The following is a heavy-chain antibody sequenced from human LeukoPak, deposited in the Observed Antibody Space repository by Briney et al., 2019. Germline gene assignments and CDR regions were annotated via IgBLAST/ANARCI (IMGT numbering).Heavy chain of an antibody. CDR1: GDSFTNYW. CDR2: FYFGDSNS. D-gene: IGHD4-17*01. J-gene: IGHJ4*02. Sequence: HGESLKISCKGSGDSFTNYWIGWVRQMPGKGLEWMGIFYFGDSNSRYSPSFQGQVTISADKSISTAYLQWSSLQASDTAMYYCATTAHGNYRRDYWGQGTRVTVSS. V-gene: IGHV5-51*01. CDR3: ATTAHGNYRRDY.